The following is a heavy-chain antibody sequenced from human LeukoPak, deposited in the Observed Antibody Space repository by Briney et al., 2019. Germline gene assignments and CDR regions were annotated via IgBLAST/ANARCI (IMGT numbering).Heavy chain of an antibody. CDR1: GFTFSDYA. D-gene: IGHD1-26*01. CDR2: ISSGGTPQ. J-gene: IGHJ6*02. Sequence: GGSLRLSCAASGFTFSDYAMHWVRQAPGKGPEGGAVISSGGTPQYYGDAVKGRFTVSRDSSKDTLYPHLHNVRTHAPAVHYCASPSCRSPPSYLYLYGLDVWGQGPTVTVSS. V-gene: IGHV3-30*03. CDR3: ASPSCRSPPSYLYLYGLDV.